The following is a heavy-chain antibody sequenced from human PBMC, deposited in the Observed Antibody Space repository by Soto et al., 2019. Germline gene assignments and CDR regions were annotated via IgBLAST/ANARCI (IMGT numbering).Heavy chain of an antibody. V-gene: IGHV4-31*03. CDR2: IYYSGST. CDR3: ARTITGTTFDP. J-gene: IGHJ5*02. CDR1: GGSISSGGYY. D-gene: IGHD1-7*01. Sequence: LSLTCTVSGGSISSGGYYWSWIRQHPGKGLEWIGYIYYSGSTYYNPSLKSRVTISVDTSKNQFSLKLSSVTAADTAVYYCARTITGTTFDPWGQGTLVTVSS.